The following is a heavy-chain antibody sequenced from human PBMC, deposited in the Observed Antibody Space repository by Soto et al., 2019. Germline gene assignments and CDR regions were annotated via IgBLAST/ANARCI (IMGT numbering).Heavy chain of an antibody. CDR2: INSDGSST. Sequence: GGSLRLSCVASGFTFSSYWMHWVRQAPGKGLVWVSRINSDGSSTSYADSVKGRFTISRDNAKNTLYLQMNSLRAEDTAVYYCAIRAIYYDSSGYFDYWGRGTLVPVSS. V-gene: IGHV3-74*01. CDR1: GFTFSSYW. D-gene: IGHD3-22*01. J-gene: IGHJ4*02. CDR3: AIRAIYYDSSGYFDY.